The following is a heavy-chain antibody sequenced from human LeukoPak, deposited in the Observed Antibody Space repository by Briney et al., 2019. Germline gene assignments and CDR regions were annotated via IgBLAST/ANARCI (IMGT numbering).Heavy chain of an antibody. V-gene: IGHV2-70*01. CDR2: IDWDDDK. Sequence: TLTLTCTFSGFSLSTSGMCVSWIRQPPGKALEWLALIDWDDDKYYSTSLRTRLTISKDTSKNRVVLTMTNMDPEDTATYYCARMVRGLVYYYGMDVWGQGTTVSVSS. J-gene: IGHJ6*02. CDR1: GFSLSTSGMC. CDR3: ARMVRGLVYYYGMDV. D-gene: IGHD3-10*01.